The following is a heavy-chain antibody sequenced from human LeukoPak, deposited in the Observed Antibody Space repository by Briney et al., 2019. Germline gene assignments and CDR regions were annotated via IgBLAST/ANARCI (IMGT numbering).Heavy chain of an antibody. Sequence: SETLSLTCAVYGGSFSGYYWSWIRQPPGKGLEWIGEINHSGSTNYNPSLKSRVTMSVDTSKNQFSLKLSSVTAADTAVYYCARDLRLARYYDFWSGYPPLYGMDVWGQGTTVTVSS. D-gene: IGHD3-3*01. V-gene: IGHV4-34*01. J-gene: IGHJ6*02. CDR1: GGSFSGYY. CDR2: INHSGST. CDR3: ARDLRLARYYDFWSGYPPLYGMDV.